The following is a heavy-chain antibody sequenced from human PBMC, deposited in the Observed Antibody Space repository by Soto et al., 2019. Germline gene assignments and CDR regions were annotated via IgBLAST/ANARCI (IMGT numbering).Heavy chain of an antibody. J-gene: IGHJ4*02. CDR1: GFTFSSYG. CDR3: AKEYYYGSGSYCDY. Sequence: PGGSLSLSCAAPGFTFSSYGMHWVRQAPGKGLEWVAVISYDGSNKYYADSVKGRFTISRDNSKNTLYLQMNSLRAEDTAVYYCAKEYYYGSGSYCDYWGQGTLVTVSS. D-gene: IGHD3-10*01. V-gene: IGHV3-30*18. CDR2: ISYDGSNK.